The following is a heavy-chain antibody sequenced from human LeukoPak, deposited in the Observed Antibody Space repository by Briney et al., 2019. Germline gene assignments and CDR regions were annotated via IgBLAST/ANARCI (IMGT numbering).Heavy chain of an antibody. CDR3: ARGWTANMEIIFDY. CDR2: IYYSGST. CDR1: GGSISSYY. Sequence: SETLSLTCTVSGGSISSYYWSWIRQPPGKGLEWIGYIYYSGSTNYNPSLKSRVTISVDTSKNQFSLKLSSVTAADTAVYYCARGWTANMEIIFDYWGQGALVTVSS. V-gene: IGHV4-59*01. D-gene: IGHD2/OR15-2a*01. J-gene: IGHJ4*02.